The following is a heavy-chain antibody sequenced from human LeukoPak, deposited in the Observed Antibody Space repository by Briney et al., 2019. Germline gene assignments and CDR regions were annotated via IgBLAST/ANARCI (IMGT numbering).Heavy chain of an antibody. V-gene: IGHV1-18*01. CDR2: ISPYTAKT. CDR1: GYTFISYG. D-gene: IGHD1-26*01. CDR3: AREGGVGPTAPPDYYSYQMDV. Sequence: GASVKVSCKASGYTFISYGITWVRQAPGQELEWMGWISPYTAKTNYAQSLQGRVTMTTDTSTSTAYMELRSLRSDDTAVYYCAREGGVGPTAPPDYYSYQMDVWGKGTTVTVSS. J-gene: IGHJ6*03.